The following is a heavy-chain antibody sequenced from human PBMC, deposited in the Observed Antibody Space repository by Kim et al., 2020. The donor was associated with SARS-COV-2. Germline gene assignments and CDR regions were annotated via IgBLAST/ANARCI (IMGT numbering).Heavy chain of an antibody. D-gene: IGHD4-17*01. Sequence: SETLSLTCTVSGDSISSDGFYWNWLRQLPGKTPEWIAYIYFKGTRHYNPSLQARVGISIDPSKNQVSLQLTSVTAADTAVYFCARGVDYGGNPDAFGTWGQGMLVTVSS. V-gene: IGHV4-31*03. CDR2: IYFKGTR. CDR3: ARGVDYGGNPDAFGT. CDR1: GDSISSDGFY. J-gene: IGHJ3*02.